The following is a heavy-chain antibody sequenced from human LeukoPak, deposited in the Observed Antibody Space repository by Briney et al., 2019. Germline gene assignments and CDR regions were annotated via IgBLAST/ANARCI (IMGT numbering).Heavy chain of an antibody. D-gene: IGHD2-2*01. Sequence: PSETLSLTCAVYGGAFSGYYWGWIRQPPGKGLGWIGEINHSGSTNYNPSLKSRVTISVDTSKNQFSLKLSSVTAADTAVYYCARDIVVVPAAIYDWFDPWGQGTLVTVSS. V-gene: IGHV4-34*01. CDR1: GGAFSGYY. J-gene: IGHJ5*02. CDR3: ARDIVVVPAAIYDWFDP. CDR2: INHSGST.